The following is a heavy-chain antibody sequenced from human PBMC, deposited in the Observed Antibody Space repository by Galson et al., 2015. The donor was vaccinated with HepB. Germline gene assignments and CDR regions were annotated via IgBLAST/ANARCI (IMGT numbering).Heavy chain of an antibody. D-gene: IGHD4-23*01. V-gene: IGHV4-59*01. CDR1: GGSMSGYY. CDR2: IYYSGSS. Sequence: ETLSLTCTVSGGSMSGYYWSRIRQPPGKGLEWIGYIYYSGSSDYNPSFKIRVTISVDTSKNQFSLKVTSVTAADTALYYCARVDYGVNLGLFDYWGQGNLVAVSS. J-gene: IGHJ4*02. CDR3: ARVDYGVNLGLFDY.